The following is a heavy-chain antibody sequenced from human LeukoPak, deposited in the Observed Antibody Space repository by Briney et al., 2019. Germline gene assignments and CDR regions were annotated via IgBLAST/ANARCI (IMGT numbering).Heavy chain of an antibody. Sequence: ASVKVSRKASGYTFTSYGISWVRQAPGQGLEWMGWISAYNGNTNYAQKLQGRVTMTTDTSTSTAYMELRSLRSDDTAVYYCARGGTILNYYDSSGYYGDYWGQGTLVTVSS. CDR3: ARGGTILNYYDSSGYYGDY. D-gene: IGHD3-22*01. CDR1: GYTFTSYG. J-gene: IGHJ4*02. CDR2: ISAYNGNT. V-gene: IGHV1-18*01.